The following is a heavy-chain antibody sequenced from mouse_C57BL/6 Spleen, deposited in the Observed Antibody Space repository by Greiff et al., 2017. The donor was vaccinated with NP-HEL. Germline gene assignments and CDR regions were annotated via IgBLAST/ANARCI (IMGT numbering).Heavy chain of an antibody. CDR2: ISSGGDYI. D-gene: IGHD1-1*01. CDR3: TRDDYYGSSYAMDY. Sequence: EVHLVESGEGLVKPGGSLKLSCAASGFTFSSYAMSWVRQTPEKRLEWVAYISSGGDYIYYADTVKGRFTISRDNARNTLYLQMSSLKSEDTAMYYCTRDDYYGSSYAMDYWGQGTSVTVSS. J-gene: IGHJ4*01. V-gene: IGHV5-9-1*02. CDR1: GFTFSSYA.